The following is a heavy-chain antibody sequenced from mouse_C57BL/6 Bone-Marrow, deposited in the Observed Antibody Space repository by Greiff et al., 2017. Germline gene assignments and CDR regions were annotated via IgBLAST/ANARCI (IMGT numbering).Heavy chain of an antibody. CDR2: IDPSDSYT. CDR1: GYTFTSYW. J-gene: IGHJ2*01. CDR3: ARYYYYGSSYNFDY. Sequence: QVQLKQPGAELVKPGASVKLSCKASGYTFTSYWMQWVKQRPGQGLEWIGEIDPSDSYTNYNQKFKGKATLTVDTSSSTAYMQLSSLTSEDSAVYYCARYYYYGSSYNFDYWGQGTTLTVSS. D-gene: IGHD1-1*01. V-gene: IGHV1-50*01.